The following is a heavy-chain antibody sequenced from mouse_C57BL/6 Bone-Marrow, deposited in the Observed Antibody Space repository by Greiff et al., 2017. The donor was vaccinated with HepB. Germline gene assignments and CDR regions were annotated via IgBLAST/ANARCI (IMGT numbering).Heavy chain of an antibody. D-gene: IGHD4-1*01. CDR2: IRLKSDNYAT. Sequence: EVKLMESGGGLVQPGGSMKLSCVASGFTFSNYWMNWVRQSPEKGLEWVAQIRLKSDNYATHYAESVKGRFTISRDDSKSSVYLQMNNLRAEDTGIYYCTGGVGRFAYWGQGTLVTVSA. V-gene: IGHV6-3*01. J-gene: IGHJ3*01. CDR1: GFTFSNYW. CDR3: TGGVGRFAY.